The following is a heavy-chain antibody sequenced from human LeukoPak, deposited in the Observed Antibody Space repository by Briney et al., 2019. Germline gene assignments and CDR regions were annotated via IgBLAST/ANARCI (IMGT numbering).Heavy chain of an antibody. CDR3: ARGPPNWGMVGY. V-gene: IGHV1-46*01. CDR2: INPSGGST. J-gene: IGHJ4*02. Sequence: ASVKVSCKASGYTFTSYYMHWVRQAPGQGLEWMGIINPSGGSTSYAQKFQGRVTMTRDTSTSTAYMELSSLTFEDTAVYYCARGPPNWGMVGYWGQGTLVTVSS. D-gene: IGHD7-27*01. CDR1: GYTFTSYY.